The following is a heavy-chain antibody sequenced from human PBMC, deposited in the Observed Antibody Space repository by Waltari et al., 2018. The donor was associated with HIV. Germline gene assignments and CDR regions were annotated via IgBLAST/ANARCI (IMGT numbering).Heavy chain of an antibody. Sequence: EVQLVESGGGLVRAGLSLRLSCAASGFSVRNYWMPWVRQVPGKGPVWVSRIDQDGSRISYADSVKGRFTISRDNARNILYLQMNSLRVEDTAVYYCARMTSPYFIDYWGLGTLVTVSS. D-gene: IGHD2-21*02. CDR1: GFSVRNYW. CDR2: IDQDGSRI. CDR3: ARMTSPYFIDY. J-gene: IGHJ4*02. V-gene: IGHV3-74*01.